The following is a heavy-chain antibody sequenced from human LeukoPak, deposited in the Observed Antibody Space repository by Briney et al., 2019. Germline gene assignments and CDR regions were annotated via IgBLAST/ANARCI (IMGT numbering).Heavy chain of an antibody. J-gene: IGHJ6*03. Sequence: GASVKVSCKTSGYIFIDYEISWVRQAPGQGLEWMGWMNPKSGDTGYELKFQGRITITRDSSISTVYMELSSLRSEDTALYYCARGRYMDVWGKGTTVTVSS. V-gene: IGHV1-8*02. CDR1: GYIFIDYE. CDR2: MNPKSGDT. CDR3: ARGRYMDV.